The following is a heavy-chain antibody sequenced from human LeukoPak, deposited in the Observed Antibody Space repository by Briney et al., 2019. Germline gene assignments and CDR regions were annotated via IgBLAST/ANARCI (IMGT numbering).Heavy chain of an antibody. CDR1: GGSISSGGYS. V-gene: IGHV4-30-2*01. CDR3: ARGEAINWNYNWYFDL. D-gene: IGHD1-7*01. J-gene: IGHJ2*01. Sequence: PSETLSLTCAVSGGSISSGGYSWSWIRQPPGKGLEWIGYIYHSGSTYYNPSLKSRVTISVDRSKNQFSLKLSSVTAADTAVYYCARGEAINWNYNWYFDLWGRGTLATVSS. CDR2: IYHSGST.